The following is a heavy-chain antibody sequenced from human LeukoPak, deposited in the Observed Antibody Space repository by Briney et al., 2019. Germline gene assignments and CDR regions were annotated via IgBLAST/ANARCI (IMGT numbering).Heavy chain of an antibody. J-gene: IGHJ4*02. D-gene: IGHD6-6*01. CDR3: ARDLVG. CDR1: GGSISSSSYY. V-gene: IGHV4-39*07. CDR2: IYHTGST. Sequence: SETLSLTCTVSGGSISSSSYYWGWIRQPPGKGLEWIGSIYHTGSTYYNPSLKSRVTISVDTSKNQFSLELNSVTAADTAVYYCARDLVGWGQGTLVTVSS.